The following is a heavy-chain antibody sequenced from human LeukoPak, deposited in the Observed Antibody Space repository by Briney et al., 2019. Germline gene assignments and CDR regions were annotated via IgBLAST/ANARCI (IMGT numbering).Heavy chain of an antibody. CDR2: ISAYNGNT. Sequence: ASVNVSCKASGYTFTSYGISWVRQAPGQGLEWMGWISAYNGNTNYAQKFQGRVTITADESTSTAYMELSSLRSEDTAVYYCAREFYSNYVMGYGMDVWGQGTTVTVSS. D-gene: IGHD4-11*01. V-gene: IGHV1-18*01. CDR3: AREFYSNYVMGYGMDV. CDR1: GYTFTSYG. J-gene: IGHJ6*02.